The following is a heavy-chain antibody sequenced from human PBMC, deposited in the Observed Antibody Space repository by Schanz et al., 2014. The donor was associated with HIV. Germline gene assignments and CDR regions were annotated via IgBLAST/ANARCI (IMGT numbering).Heavy chain of an antibody. V-gene: IGHV3-33*03. CDR2: ISYDGSNK. Sequence: VQLVESGGGLVKPGGSLRLSCAASGFTFSSYGMHWVRQAPGKGLEWVAVISYDGSNKDYADSVKGRFTVSRDNSKNTLYLQLDNVRAEDTGIYYCAKDHLPYGVDSWGQGTLVTVSS. CDR1: GFTFSSYG. D-gene: IGHD2-21*01. CDR3: AKDHLPYGVDS. J-gene: IGHJ4*02.